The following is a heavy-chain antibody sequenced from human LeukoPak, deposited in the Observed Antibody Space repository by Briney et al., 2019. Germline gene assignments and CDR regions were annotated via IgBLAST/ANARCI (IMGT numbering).Heavy chain of an antibody. Sequence: PGGSLRLSCAASGFTFSSYAMSWVRQAPGEGLAWVSAICGSGGSTFYADSVKGRFTISRDKSKSTLYLQINSLRVEDTAIYYCAKIDVRGYMYGFDYWGQGTLVTVSS. D-gene: IGHD5-18*01. J-gene: IGHJ4*02. V-gene: IGHV3-23*01. CDR2: ICGSGGST. CDR1: GFTFSSYA. CDR3: AKIDVRGYMYGFDY.